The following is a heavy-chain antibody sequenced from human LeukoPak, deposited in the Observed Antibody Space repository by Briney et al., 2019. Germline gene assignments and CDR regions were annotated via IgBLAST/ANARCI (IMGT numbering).Heavy chain of an antibody. CDR1: GGSISSYY. CDR2: IYTSGST. Sequence: SETLSLTCTVSGGSISSYYWSWIRQPAGKGLEWIGRIYTSGSTNYNPSLKSRVTISVDTSKNQFSLKLSSVTAADTAVYYCARDRCSSTSCYGRNWFDPWGQGTLVTVSS. J-gene: IGHJ5*02. CDR3: ARDRCSSTSCYGRNWFDP. D-gene: IGHD2-2*01. V-gene: IGHV4-4*07.